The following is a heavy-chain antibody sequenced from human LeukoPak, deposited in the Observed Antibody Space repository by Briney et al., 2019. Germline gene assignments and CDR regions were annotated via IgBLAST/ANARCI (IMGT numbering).Heavy chain of an antibody. Sequence: GGSLRLSCAASGFTFSSYAMHWVRQAPGKGLEWVAVISYDGSNKYYADSVKGRFTISRDNSKNTLYLQMNSLRAEDTAVYYCARDVGDDYGDYWGQGTLVTVSS. CDR2: ISYDGSNK. CDR1: GFTFSSYA. J-gene: IGHJ4*02. CDR3: ARDVGDDYGDY. D-gene: IGHD3-10*01. V-gene: IGHV3-30-3*01.